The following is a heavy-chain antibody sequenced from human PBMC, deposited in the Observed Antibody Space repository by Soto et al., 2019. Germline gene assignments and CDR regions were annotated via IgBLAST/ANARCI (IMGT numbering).Heavy chain of an antibody. J-gene: IGHJ2*01. CDR1: GGSFSGFY. CDR2: INHSGSS. Sequence: SETLSLTCAVHGGSFSGFYWAWIRQPPGKGLEWIGEINHSGSSNYNPPLKSRVTMSLDTSRNQFSLSLNSVTAADTAVYYCARMAGPWYFDLWGRGTLVTVSS. CDR3: ARMAGPWYFDL. V-gene: IGHV4-34*01.